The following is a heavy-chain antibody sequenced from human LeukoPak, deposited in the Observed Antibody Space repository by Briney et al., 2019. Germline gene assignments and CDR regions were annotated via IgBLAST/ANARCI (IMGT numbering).Heavy chain of an antibody. CDR2: IIPIFGTA. J-gene: IGHJ4*02. CDR3: ARGKGYGSGSYYKPYFDY. D-gene: IGHD3-10*01. Sequence: GASVKVSCKASGGTFSSYAISWVRQAPGQGLEWRGGIIPIFGTANYAQKFQGRVTITADESTSTAYMELSSLRSEDTAVYYCARGKGYGSGSYYKPYFDYWGQGTLVTVSS. V-gene: IGHV1-69*13. CDR1: GGTFSSYA.